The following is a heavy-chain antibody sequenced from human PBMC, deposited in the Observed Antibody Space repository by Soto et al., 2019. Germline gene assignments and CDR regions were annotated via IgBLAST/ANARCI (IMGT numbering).Heavy chain of an antibody. J-gene: IGHJ5*01. D-gene: IGHD5-12*01. CDR2: ISSSGTYI. CDR3: ARSPVEIVATSLYWFDS. V-gene: IGHV3-21*01. Sequence: EVHLVESGGGLVQPGGSLRLSCAASGFTFSSYSMNWVRQAPGKGLEWVSSISSSGTYIFYADSVKGRFTISRDNSKNSMYVQMNSLRVEDTAVYYCARSPVEIVATSLYWFDSWGQGTLVTVSS. CDR1: GFTFSSYS.